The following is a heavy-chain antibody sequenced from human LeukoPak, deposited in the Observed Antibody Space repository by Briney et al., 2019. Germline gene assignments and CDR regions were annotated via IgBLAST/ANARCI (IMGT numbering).Heavy chain of an antibody. CDR3: ATWYIAVPGLDY. CDR2: ISSDGRTT. V-gene: IGHV3-74*01. CDR1: GFTFSASW. J-gene: IGHJ4*02. D-gene: IGHD6-19*01. Sequence: GGSLRLSCAASGFTFSASWMHWVRQAPGKGLVWVSRISSDGRTTTYAEFVKGRFTISRDNAKNTLYLQMDSLRAEDTAVYYCATWYIAVPGLDYWGQGTLVTVSS.